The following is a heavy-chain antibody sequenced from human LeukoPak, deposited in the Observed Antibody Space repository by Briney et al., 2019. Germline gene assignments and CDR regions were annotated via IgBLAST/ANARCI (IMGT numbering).Heavy chain of an antibody. CDR1: GYTFTNYA. D-gene: IGHD4-23*01. J-gene: IGHJ6*03. Sequence: GASVKVSCKASGYTFTNYAMNWVRQAPGQGLEWMGWINPNRGGTNYAQKFQGRVTMTRDTSISTAYMELSRLRSDDTAVYYCARGTVAGYYYYYMDVWGKGTTVTVSS. V-gene: IGHV1-2*02. CDR2: INPNRGGT. CDR3: ARGTVAGYYYYYMDV.